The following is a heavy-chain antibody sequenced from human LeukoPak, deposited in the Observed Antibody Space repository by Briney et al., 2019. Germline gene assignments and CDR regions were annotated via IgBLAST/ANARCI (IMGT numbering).Heavy chain of an antibody. V-gene: IGHV4-30-2*01. D-gene: IGHD3-16*02. CDR2: IYHSGST. CDR1: GGSISSGGYS. CDR3: ARRTAPDYDYVWGSYRSGYYFDY. Sequence: SETLSLTCAVSGGSISSGGYSWSWIRQPPGKGLEWIGYIYHSGSTYYNPSLKSRVTISVDRSKNQFSLKLSSVTAADTAVYYCARRTAPDYDYVWGSYRSGYYFDYWGQGTLVTVSS. J-gene: IGHJ4*02.